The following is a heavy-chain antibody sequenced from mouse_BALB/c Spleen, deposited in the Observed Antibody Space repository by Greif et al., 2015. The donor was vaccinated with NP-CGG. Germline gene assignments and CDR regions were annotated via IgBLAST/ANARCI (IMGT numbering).Heavy chain of an antibody. V-gene: IGHV5-12-1*01. CDR1: GFAFSSYD. D-gene: IGHD1-1*01. Sequence: EVQRVESGGGLVKPGGSLKLSCAASGFAFSSYDMSWVRRTPEKRLEWVAYISSGGGSTYYPDTVKGRFTISRDNAKNTLYLQTSSLKSEDTAMYYCARHRPITTVVSYNYAMDYWGQGTSVTVSS. J-gene: IGHJ4*01. CDR3: ARHRPITTVVSYNYAMDY. CDR2: ISSGGGST.